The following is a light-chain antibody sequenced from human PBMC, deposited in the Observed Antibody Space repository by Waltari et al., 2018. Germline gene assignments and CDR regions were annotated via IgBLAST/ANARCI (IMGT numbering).Light chain of an antibody. Sequence: QSALTQPASVSGSPGQSITISCTGTSSYIGSYKYVYWLQQRPGKVPKLMTYDATTRPSGVSIRFSDSNSGNTASLTISGLQADDEPDYYCNSYTSSNTVIFGGGTKVAVL. CDR2: DAT. J-gene: IGLJ2*01. CDR3: NSYTSSNTVI. CDR1: SSYIGSYKY. V-gene: IGLV2-14*03.